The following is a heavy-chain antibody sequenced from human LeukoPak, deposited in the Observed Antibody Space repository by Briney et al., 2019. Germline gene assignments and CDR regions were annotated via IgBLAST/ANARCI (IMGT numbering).Heavy chain of an antibody. V-gene: IGHV4-4*09. CDR1: GASISSSY. CDR2: IYTSGNT. D-gene: IGHD3-10*01. Sequence: SETLSLTCTVSGASISSSYGSWLRQPPGEGLEWIGYIYTSGNTNYNPSLQSRVTMSVDTSKNQFSLNLTSVTAADTAVYYCARLQSYGSGRSYYMDVWANGATVTVSS. J-gene: IGHJ6*03. CDR3: ARLQSYGSGRSYYMDV.